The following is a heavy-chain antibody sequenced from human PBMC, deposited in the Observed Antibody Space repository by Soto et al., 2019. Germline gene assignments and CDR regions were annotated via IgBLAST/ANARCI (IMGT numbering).Heavy chain of an antibody. Sequence: SETLSLTCAVSGGSISSSNWWSWVRQPPGKGLEWIGEIYHSGSTNYNPSLKSRVTISVDKSKNQFSLKLSSVTAEDTAVYYCAKVNGDILTGHQYYYYSMDVWGQGTTVTVSS. CDR2: IYHSGST. D-gene: IGHD3-9*01. J-gene: IGHJ6*02. CDR1: GGSISSSNW. V-gene: IGHV4-4*02. CDR3: AKVNGDILTGHQYYYYSMDV.